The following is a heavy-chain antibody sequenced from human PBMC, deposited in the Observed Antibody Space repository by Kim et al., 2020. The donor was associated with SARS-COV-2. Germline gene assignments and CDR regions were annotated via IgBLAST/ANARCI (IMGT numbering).Heavy chain of an antibody. V-gene: IGHV3-33*06. J-gene: IGHJ4*02. D-gene: IGHD2-15*01. Sequence: GGSLRLSCAASGFTFSSYGMHWVRQAPGKGLEWVAVIWYDGSNKYYADSVKGRFTISRDNSKNTLYLQMNSLRAEDTAVYYCAKDLVLSKDIQPGDAGLDYWGQGTLVTVSS. CDR1: GFTFSSYG. CDR3: AKDLVLSKDIQPGDAGLDY. CDR2: IWYDGSNK.